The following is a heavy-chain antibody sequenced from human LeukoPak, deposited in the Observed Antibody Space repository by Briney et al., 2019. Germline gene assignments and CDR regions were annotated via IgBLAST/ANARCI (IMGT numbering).Heavy chain of an antibody. V-gene: IGHV1-69*04. CDR3: ARGTLQRITMVRGVLNYGMDV. D-gene: IGHD3-10*01. J-gene: IGHJ6*02. CDR1: GGTFSSYA. Sequence: AASVKVSCKASGGTFSSYAISWGPQAPGQGLEWMGRIIPILVIANYAQTFQGRVTITADKSTSTAYMELSSLRSEDKAVYYCARGTLQRITMVRGVLNYGMDVWGQGTTVTVSS. CDR2: IIPILVIA.